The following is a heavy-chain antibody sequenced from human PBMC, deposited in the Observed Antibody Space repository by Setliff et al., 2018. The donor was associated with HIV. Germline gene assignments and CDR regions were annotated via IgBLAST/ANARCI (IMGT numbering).Heavy chain of an antibody. Sequence: LGASLKISCKGSGYSFTTYWIGWVRQMPGKGLEWMGIIYPGDSDTRYSPSFQGQVTISADKSISTAYLQWSNLKASDTAMYYCARRYYYDSSGYYYPYDAFDIWGQGTMVTVSS. D-gene: IGHD3-22*01. CDR3: ARRYYYDSSGYYYPYDAFDI. CDR2: IYPGDSDT. V-gene: IGHV5-51*01. J-gene: IGHJ3*02. CDR1: GYSFTTYW.